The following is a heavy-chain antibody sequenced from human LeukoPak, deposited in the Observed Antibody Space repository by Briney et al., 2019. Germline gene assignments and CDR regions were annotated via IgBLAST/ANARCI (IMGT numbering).Heavy chain of an antibody. V-gene: IGHV3-48*01. CDR1: GFTFSSYS. D-gene: IGHD2-8*01. CDR3: AREMVYAPNWFDP. CDR2: ISSSSSTI. Sequence: GGSLRLSCAASGFTFSSYSMNWVRQAPGKGLEWVSYISSSSSTIYYADSVKGRFTISRDNAKNSLYLQMNSLRAEDTAAYYCAREMVYAPNWFDPWGQGTLVTVSS. J-gene: IGHJ5*02.